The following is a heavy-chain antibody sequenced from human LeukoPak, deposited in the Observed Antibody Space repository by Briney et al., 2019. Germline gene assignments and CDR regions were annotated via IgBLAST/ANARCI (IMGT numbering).Heavy chain of an antibody. V-gene: IGHV4-31*03. CDR1: GGSISSGGYY. J-gene: IGHJ6*02. CDR3: ARSLGDYYYYYGMDV. CDR2: IYYSGST. Sequence: SQTLSLTCTVSGGSISSGGYYWSWIRQHPGKGLEWIGYIYYSGSTYYNPSLKSRVTISVDTSKNQFSLKLSSVTAADTAVYYCARSLGDYYYYYGMDVWGQGTTVPSP.